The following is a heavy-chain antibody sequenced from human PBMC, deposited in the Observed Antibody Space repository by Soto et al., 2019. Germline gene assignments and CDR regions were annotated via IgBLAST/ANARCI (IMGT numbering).Heavy chain of an antibody. CDR2: IGAARDP. CDR1: GFSFRDYD. Sequence: EVQLVESGGGSVQPGESLRLSCAASGFSFRDYDMHWVRQRKGKGLEWVSAIGAARDPYYVGSVKGRFSVSRDNAQNSLFLQMNNLRVDETAVYFCARAYLGRLPRRADYYYAMDVWGRGTTVTVSS. J-gene: IGHJ6*02. V-gene: IGHV3-13*05. CDR3: ARAYLGRLPRRADYYYAMDV. D-gene: IGHD1-26*01.